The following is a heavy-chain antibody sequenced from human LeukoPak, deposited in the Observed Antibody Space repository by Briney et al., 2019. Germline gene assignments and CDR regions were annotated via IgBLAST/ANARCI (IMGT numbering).Heavy chain of an antibody. CDR1: GYTFTSYD. V-gene: IGHV1-8*01. Sequence: ASVKVSCKASGYTFTSYDINWVRQATGQGLEWMGWMNPNSGNTGYAQKFQGRVTMTRNTSISTAYMELSRLRSEDTAAYYCARAGGYCGRISCPYYFDYWGQGSLVAVSS. CDR2: MNPNSGNT. D-gene: IGHD2-15*01. J-gene: IGHJ4*02. CDR3: ARAGGYCGRISCPYYFDY.